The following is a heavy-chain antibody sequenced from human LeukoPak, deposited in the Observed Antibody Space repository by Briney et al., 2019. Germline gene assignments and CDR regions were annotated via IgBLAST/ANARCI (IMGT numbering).Heavy chain of an antibody. D-gene: IGHD3-9*01. CDR1: GGSISSYY. CDR2: IHTSGST. Sequence: NSSGTLSLTCAVSGGSISSYYWSWIRQPAGKGLEWIGRIHTSGSTNYNPSLKSRVTMSVDTSKNQFSLKLSSVTAADTAVYYCARRLRNYDILTGYRSINWFDPWGQGTLVTVSS. CDR3: ARRLRNYDILTGYRSINWFDP. J-gene: IGHJ5*02. V-gene: IGHV4-4*07.